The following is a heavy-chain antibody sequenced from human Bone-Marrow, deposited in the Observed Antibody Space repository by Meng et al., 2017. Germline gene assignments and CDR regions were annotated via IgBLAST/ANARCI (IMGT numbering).Heavy chain of an antibody. D-gene: IGHD3-3*01. CDR1: GYSISSGYT. CDR3: ASSFLRRYYDFWSGYYGLNAFDI. Sequence: SETLSLTCAVSGYSISSGYTWGWIRQPPGQGLEWIGSIYHSGSTDYTPSLKSRVTISVDTSKNQFSLKLSSVTAADTAVDYCASSFLRRYYDFWSGYYGLNAFDIWGQGTMVTVSS. CDR2: IYHSGST. V-gene: IGHV4-38-2*01. J-gene: IGHJ3*02.